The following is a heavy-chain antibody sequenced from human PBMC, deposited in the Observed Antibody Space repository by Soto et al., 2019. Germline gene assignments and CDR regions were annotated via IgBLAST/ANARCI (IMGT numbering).Heavy chain of an antibody. Sequence: GGSLRLSCAASGFTFSSYGMHWVRQAPGKGLEWVAVVSYDGSNKYYADSVKGRFTISRDNSKNTLSLQMNSLRPEDTAVYYCAKDRNGYHSDYYYGMDVWGQGTTVTVSS. V-gene: IGHV3-30*18. CDR3: AKDRNGYHSDYYYGMDV. J-gene: IGHJ6*02. CDR1: GFTFSSYG. D-gene: IGHD5-12*01. CDR2: VSYDGSNK.